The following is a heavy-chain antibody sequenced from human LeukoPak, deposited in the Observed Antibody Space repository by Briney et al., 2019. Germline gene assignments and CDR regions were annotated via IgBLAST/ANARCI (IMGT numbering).Heavy chain of an antibody. CDR3: ARGGNWSDGRIDY. V-gene: IGHV4-31*03. Sequence: SQTLSLTCTVSGGSISSGGYYWSWIRQHPGKGLEWIGYIYYSGSTYYNPSLKSRVTISVDTSENQFSLKLSSVTAADTAVYYCARGGNWSDGRIDYWGQGTLVTVSS. CDR2: IYYSGST. J-gene: IGHJ4*02. CDR1: GGSISSGGYY. D-gene: IGHD1-20*01.